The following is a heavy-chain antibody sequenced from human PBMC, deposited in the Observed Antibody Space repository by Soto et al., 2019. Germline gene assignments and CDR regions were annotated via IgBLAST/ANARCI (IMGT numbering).Heavy chain of an antibody. J-gene: IGHJ4*02. D-gene: IGHD3-10*01. CDR3: ARCMGFDGSGYAFFDS. CDR2: VSRSSSYI. Sequence: EVQLVESGGGLVKPGGSLRLSCAASGFTFSGHTINWVRRAQGKGLEWVSSVSRSSSYIYYADSVKGRFTVSRDDAEKSLYLQMNSLRAEDTAIYYCARCMGFDGSGYAFFDSWGQGTQVTVSS. V-gene: IGHV3-21*01. CDR1: GFTFSGHT.